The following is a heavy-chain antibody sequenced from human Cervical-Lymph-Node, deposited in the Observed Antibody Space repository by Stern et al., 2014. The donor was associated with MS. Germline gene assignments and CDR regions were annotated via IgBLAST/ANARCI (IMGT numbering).Heavy chain of an antibody. Sequence: QLQLQESGPRLVKPSQTLSLTCNVSGDSIDSGDYYWSWIRQHPGKGLEWIGYIYNSGSTQSNPSLKSRILMSVDRSKNQFSLKLSSVTAADTAVYYCASSLSYARYYFDDWGQGTLVTVSS. D-gene: IGHD2-2*01. CDR3: ASSLSYARYYFDD. J-gene: IGHJ4*02. CDR2: IYNSGST. CDR1: GDSIDSGDYY. V-gene: IGHV4-31*03.